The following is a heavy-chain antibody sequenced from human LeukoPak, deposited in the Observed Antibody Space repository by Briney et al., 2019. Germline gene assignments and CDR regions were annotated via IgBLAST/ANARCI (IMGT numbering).Heavy chain of an antibody. CDR2: IKEDGTDK. V-gene: IGHV3-7*01. Sequence: GGSLRLSCAASRFTFSNYWMGWVRQAPGKGLEWVANIKEDGTDKYYEDSVKGRFTISRDNAKNSLYLQMNSLRAEDTAVYYCARDTYRFFDYWGQGTLVTVSS. J-gene: IGHJ4*02. D-gene: IGHD3-16*02. CDR1: RFTFSNYW. CDR3: ARDTYRFFDY.